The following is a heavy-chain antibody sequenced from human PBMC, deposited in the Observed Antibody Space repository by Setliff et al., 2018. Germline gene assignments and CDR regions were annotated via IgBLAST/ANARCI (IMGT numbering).Heavy chain of an antibody. CDR1: GGSISSSSYY. J-gene: IGHJ3*02. D-gene: IGHD2-21*01. Sequence: SETLSLTCTVSGGSISSSSYYWGWIRQPPGKGLEWIGSIYYSGSTYYNPSLKSRVTISVDTSKNQFSLKLSSVTAADTAVYYCARVSMVIAIRNAFDIWGQGTMVTVSS. V-gene: IGHV4-39*07. CDR2: IYYSGST. CDR3: ARVSMVIAIRNAFDI.